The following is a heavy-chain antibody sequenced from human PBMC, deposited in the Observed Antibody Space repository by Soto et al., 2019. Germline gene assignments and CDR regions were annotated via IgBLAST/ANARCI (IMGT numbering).Heavy chain of an antibody. CDR3: ARSPEFSWFDP. V-gene: IGHV4-59*01. CDR2: IYYSGST. Sequence: SETLSLTCTVSGGSISSYYWSWIRQPPGKGLEWIGYIYYSGSTNYNPSLKSRVTISVDTSKNQFSLKLSSVTAADTAVYYCARSPEFSWFDPWGQGTLVTVSS. CDR1: GGSISSYY. J-gene: IGHJ5*02.